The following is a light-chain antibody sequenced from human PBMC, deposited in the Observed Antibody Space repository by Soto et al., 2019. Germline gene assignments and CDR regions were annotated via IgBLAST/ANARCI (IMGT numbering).Light chain of an antibody. CDR3: LQHNSYPYT. J-gene: IGKJ2*01. Sequence: IQLTQSPSSLSASVGDRVSITCRASQDIKTYLAWYQQKEGKAPKLLISGTFTLQSGVPSRFNGSGSGTDFTLTISRLQPEDFATYYCLQHNSYPYTFGQGTKLEIK. V-gene: IGKV1-9*01. CDR2: GTF. CDR1: QDIKTY.